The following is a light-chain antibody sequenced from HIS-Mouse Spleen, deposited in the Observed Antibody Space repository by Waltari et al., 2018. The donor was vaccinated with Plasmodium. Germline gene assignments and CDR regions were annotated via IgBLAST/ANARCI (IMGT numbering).Light chain of an antibody. CDR2: EVS. CDR1: SSDVGGYNY. J-gene: IGLJ2*01. Sequence: QSALTQPPSASGSPGQSVTISCTGTSSDVGGYNYVSWYQQHPGKAPKLMIYEVSKRPSGGPDRFSGSKAGKTASLTVSGLQAEDEADYYCSSYAGSNELVFGGGTKLTVL. CDR3: SSYAGSNELV. V-gene: IGLV2-8*01.